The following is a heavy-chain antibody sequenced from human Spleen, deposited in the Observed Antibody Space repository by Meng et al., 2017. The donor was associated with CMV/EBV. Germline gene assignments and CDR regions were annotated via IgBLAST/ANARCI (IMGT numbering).Heavy chain of an antibody. J-gene: IGHJ4*02. CDR1: GFTFSSYS. CDR3: ARGGGMSDY. CDR2: ISSSSYI. D-gene: IGHD1-26*01. Sequence: LSLTCAASGFTFSSYSMNWVRQAPGKGLEWVSSISSSSYIYYADSVKGRFTISRDNAKNSLYLQMNSLRAEDTAVYYCARGGGMSDYWGQGTLVTVSS. V-gene: IGHV3-21*01.